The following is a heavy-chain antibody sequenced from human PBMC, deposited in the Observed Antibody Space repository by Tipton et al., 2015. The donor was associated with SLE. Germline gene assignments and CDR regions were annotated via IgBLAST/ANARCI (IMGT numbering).Heavy chain of an antibody. CDR2: IHHSGST. Sequence: TLSLTCAVSGYSISSGYYWAWFRPPPGKGLEWIASIHHSGSTHYNPSLKSRVTISRDTSKNQFSLKLTSVTAADTAVYFCARQDLGRAATLTFDIWGLGTLVTVSS. J-gene: IGHJ4*02. CDR1: GYSISSGYY. V-gene: IGHV4-38-2*01. D-gene: IGHD6-25*01. CDR3: ARQDLGRAATLTFDI.